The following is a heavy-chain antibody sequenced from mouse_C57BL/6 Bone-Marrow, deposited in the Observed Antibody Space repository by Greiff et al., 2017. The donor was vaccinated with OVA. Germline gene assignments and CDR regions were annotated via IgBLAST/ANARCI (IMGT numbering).Heavy chain of an antibody. Sequence: VQLQQPGAELVRPGSSVQLSCKASGYTFTSYWLDWVKQRPGQGLEWIGNIYPSASETHYNQKFKDQATLTVDKSSSTAYMQLSSLTSEDSAVYYCARPYYYGSSYYAMDYWGQGTSVTVSS. V-gene: IGHV1-61*01. CDR2: IYPSASET. D-gene: IGHD1-1*01. CDR3: ARPYYYGSSYYAMDY. J-gene: IGHJ4*01. CDR1: GYTFTSYW.